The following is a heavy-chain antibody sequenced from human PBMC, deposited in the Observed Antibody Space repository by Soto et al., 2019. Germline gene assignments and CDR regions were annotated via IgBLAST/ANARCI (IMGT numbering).Heavy chain of an antibody. CDR3: ARAGGNDCSSTSCYYSWFDP. Sequence: GGSLRLSCAASGFTFSSYWMSWVRQAPGKGLGWVANIKQDGSEKYYVDSVKGRFTISRDNAKNSLYLQMNSLRAEDTAVYYCARAGGNDCSSTSCYYSWFDPWGQGTLVTVSS. V-gene: IGHV3-7*01. J-gene: IGHJ5*02. CDR1: GFTFSSYW. CDR2: IKQDGSEK. D-gene: IGHD2-2*01.